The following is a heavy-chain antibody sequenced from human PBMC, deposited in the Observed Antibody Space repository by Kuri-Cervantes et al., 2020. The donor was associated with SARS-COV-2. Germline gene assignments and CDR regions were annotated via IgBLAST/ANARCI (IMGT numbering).Heavy chain of an antibody. V-gene: IGHV4-39*01. J-gene: IGHJ4*02. D-gene: IGHD2-15*01. CDR3: ARQSVVASDD. Sequence: SETLSLTCTVSGGSISSSSYYWGWIRQPPGKGLEWIGSIYYSGSTYYNPSLKSRVTISVDTSKHQFSLQLSSVTAADTAVYYCARQSVVASDDWGQGTLVTVSS. CDR2: IYYSGST. CDR1: GGSISSSSYY.